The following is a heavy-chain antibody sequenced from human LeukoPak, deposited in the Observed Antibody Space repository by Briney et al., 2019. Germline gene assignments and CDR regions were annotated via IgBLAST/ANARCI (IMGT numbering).Heavy chain of an antibody. D-gene: IGHD3-10*01. CDR3: ARVEVTMVRGVSL. CDR2: IYYSGST. J-gene: IGHJ4*02. Sequence: SETLSLTCTVSGDSISSGGYYWSWIRQHPGKGLEWIGYIYYSGSTYYNPSLKSRVTISVDTSKNQFSLKLSSVTAADTAVYYCARVEVTMVRGVSLWGQGTLVTVSS. V-gene: IGHV4-31*03. CDR1: GDSISSGGYY.